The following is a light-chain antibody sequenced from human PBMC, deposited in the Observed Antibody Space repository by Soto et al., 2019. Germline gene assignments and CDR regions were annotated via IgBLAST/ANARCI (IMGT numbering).Light chain of an antibody. CDR2: DAS. CDR1: QRVSSY. CDR3: QQRSNWPLIT. Sequence: EIVLTQSPPTLSLSPGERATLSCRASQRVSSYLACYQQKPGQAPRLLIYDASNRATGIPARFSGSGSGTDFTLTISSLEPEDFAVYYCQQRSNWPLITFGQGTRLEIK. J-gene: IGKJ5*01. V-gene: IGKV3-11*01.